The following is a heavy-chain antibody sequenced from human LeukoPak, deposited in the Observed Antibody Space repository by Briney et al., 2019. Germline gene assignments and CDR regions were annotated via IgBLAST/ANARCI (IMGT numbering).Heavy chain of an antibody. J-gene: IGHJ4*02. V-gene: IGHV4-34*01. D-gene: IGHD3-10*01. CDR1: GGSFSGYY. CDR2: INRGGST. Sequence: SETLSLTCAVYGGSFSGYYWSWIRQPPGKGLEWIGEINRGGSTTYNPSLKSRVTISVDTSKNQFSLKLTSVTAADTAVYYCARGYGSGSYHSYWGQGTLVTVSS. CDR3: ARGYGSGSYHSY.